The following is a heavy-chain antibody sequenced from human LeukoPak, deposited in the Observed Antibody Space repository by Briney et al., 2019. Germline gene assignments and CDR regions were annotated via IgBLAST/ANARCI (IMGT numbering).Heavy chain of an antibody. CDR2: IYYSGST. CDR1: GGSISTNNHF. CDR3: ARLTYGSGSYYNPPPYFFDC. J-gene: IGHJ4*02. D-gene: IGHD3-10*01. Sequence: SETLSLTCAVSGGSISTNNHFWAWIRQPPGKGLEWIGRIYYSGSTYYNPSLKSRVTISVDTSKNQFSLKLSSVTAADTAVYYCARLTYGSGSYYNPPPYFFDCWGQGTLVTVSS. V-gene: IGHV4-39*01.